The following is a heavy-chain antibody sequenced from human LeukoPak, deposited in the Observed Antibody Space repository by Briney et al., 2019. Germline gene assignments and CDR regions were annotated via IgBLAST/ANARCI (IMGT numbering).Heavy chain of an antibody. CDR1: GFTFSSYA. V-gene: IGHV3-30-3*01. CDR3: AREYYDSSGYYYFDY. Sequence: GRSLRLPCAASGFTFSSYAMHWVRQAPGKGLEWVAVISYDGSNKYYADSVKGRFTISRDNSKNTLYLQMNSLRAEDTTVYYCAREYYDSSGYYYFDYWGQGTLVTVSS. D-gene: IGHD3-22*01. J-gene: IGHJ4*02. CDR2: ISYDGSNK.